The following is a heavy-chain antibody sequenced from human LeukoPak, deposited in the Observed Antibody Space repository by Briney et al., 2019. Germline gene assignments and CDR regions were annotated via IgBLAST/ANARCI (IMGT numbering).Heavy chain of an antibody. CDR3: ARSVGSGSYYGMDV. Sequence: SETLSLTCTVSGGSISSYYWSWIRQPPGKGLEWIAYIYYSGSTNYNPSLESRVTISLGTSKKQFSLQLTSVTAADTAVYYCARSVGSGSYYGMDVWGQGTTVTVSS. J-gene: IGHJ6*02. V-gene: IGHV4-59*01. CDR1: GGSISSYY. CDR2: IYYSGST. D-gene: IGHD3-10*01.